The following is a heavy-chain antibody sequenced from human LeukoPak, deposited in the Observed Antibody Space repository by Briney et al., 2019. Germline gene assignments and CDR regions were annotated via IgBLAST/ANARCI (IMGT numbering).Heavy chain of an antibody. D-gene: IGHD3-9*01. Sequence: GASVKVSCKASGYTFTSYGISWVRQAPGQGLEWMVWISAYNGNTNYAQKLQGRVTMTTDTSTSTAYMELRSLRSDDTAVYYCARVAAKYDILTGYYPGYYFDYWGQGTLVTVSS. CDR1: GYTFTSYG. CDR2: ISAYNGNT. CDR3: ARVAAKYDILTGYYPGYYFDY. J-gene: IGHJ4*02. V-gene: IGHV1-18*04.